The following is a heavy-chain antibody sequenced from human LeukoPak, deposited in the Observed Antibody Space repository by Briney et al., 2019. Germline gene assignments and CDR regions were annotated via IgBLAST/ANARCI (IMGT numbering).Heavy chain of an antibody. CDR1: GFTFDDYG. D-gene: IGHD3-16*02. V-gene: IGHV3-20*04. Sequence: GGSLRLSCAASGFTFDDYGMSWVRQAPGKGLEWVSGINWNGGSTGYADSVKGRFTISRDNAKKSLYLQMNSLRAEDTALYYCARGGYYDYVWGSYRQYYFDYWGQGTLVTVSS. CDR2: INWNGGST. J-gene: IGHJ4*02. CDR3: ARGGYYDYVWGSYRQYYFDY.